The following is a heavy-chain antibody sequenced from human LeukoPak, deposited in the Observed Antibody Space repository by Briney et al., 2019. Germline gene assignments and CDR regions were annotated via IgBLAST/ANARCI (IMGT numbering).Heavy chain of an antibody. V-gene: IGHV1-69*13. Sequence: GASVKVSCKASGGTFSSYAISWVRQAPGQGLEWMGGIIPIFGTANYAQKFQGRVTITADESTSTAYMELSSLRSEDTAVYYCALSEGSSGKENWFDPWGQGTLVTVSS. D-gene: IGHD6-6*01. CDR2: IIPIFGTA. CDR1: GGTFSSYA. CDR3: ALSEGSSGKENWFDP. J-gene: IGHJ5*02.